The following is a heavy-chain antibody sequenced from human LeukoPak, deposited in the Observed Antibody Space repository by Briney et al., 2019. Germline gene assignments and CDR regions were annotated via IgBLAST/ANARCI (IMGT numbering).Heavy chain of an antibody. J-gene: IGHJ6*03. V-gene: IGHV4-39*07. CDR1: GGSISSSSYY. CDR2: IYYSGST. Sequence: SETLSLTCTVSGGSISSSSYYWGWIRQPPGKGLEWIGSIYYSGSTYYNPSLKSRVTISVDTSKNQFSLKLSSVTAADTAVYYCARDQLEYSSSSSIYYYMDVWGKGTTVTVSS. CDR3: ARDQLEYSSSSSIYYYMDV. D-gene: IGHD6-6*01.